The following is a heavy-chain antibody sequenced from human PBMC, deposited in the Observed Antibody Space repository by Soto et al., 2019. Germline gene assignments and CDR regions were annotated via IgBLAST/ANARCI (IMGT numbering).Heavy chain of an antibody. CDR2: IYYSGST. V-gene: IGHV4-30-4*01. CDR1: GGSISSGDYY. J-gene: IGHJ6*02. Sequence: SETLSLTCTVSGGSISSGDYYWSWIRQPPGKGLEWIGYIYYSGSTYYNPSLKSRVTISVDTSNNQFSLKLSSVTAADTAVYYCARDGAARRSKEHYYGMDVWGQGTTVTVSS. CDR3: ARDGAARRSKEHYYGMDV. D-gene: IGHD2-15*01.